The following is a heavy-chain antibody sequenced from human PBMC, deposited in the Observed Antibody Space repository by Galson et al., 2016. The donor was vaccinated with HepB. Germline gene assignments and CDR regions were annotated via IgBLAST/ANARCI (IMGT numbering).Heavy chain of an antibody. D-gene: IGHD3-10*01. J-gene: IGHJ4*02. CDR1: GFTFSDYY. CDR3: TKDRFSYGSRSCDY. V-gene: IGHV3-11*01. Sequence: SLRLSCAASGFTFSDYYMNWIRQAPGKGLEWISYISSRSSTIYYADSVKGRFTISRDNAKNSLFLQMNSLRAEDTAIYYCTKDRFSYGSRSCDYWGQGTLITVSS. CDR2: ISSRSSTI.